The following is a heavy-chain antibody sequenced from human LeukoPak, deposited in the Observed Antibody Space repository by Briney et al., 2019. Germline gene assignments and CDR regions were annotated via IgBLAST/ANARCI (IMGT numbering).Heavy chain of an antibody. V-gene: IGHV1-3*01. Sequence: GASVKVSCKASGYTFTSYAMHWVRQAPGQRLEWMGWINAGNGNTKYSQKFRGRVTITRDTSASTAYMELSSLRSEDTAVYYCARDPTAAAGSFWGQGTLVTVSS. CDR2: INAGNGNT. J-gene: IGHJ4*02. CDR3: ARDPTAAAGSF. CDR1: GYTFTSYA. D-gene: IGHD6-13*01.